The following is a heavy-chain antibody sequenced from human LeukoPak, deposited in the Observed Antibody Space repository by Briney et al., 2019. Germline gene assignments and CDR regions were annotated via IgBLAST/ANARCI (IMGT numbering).Heavy chain of an antibody. CDR1: GYSFTNYW. D-gene: IGHD3-3*01. V-gene: IGHV5-51*01. J-gene: IGHJ6*03. CDR3: ARHEVGGDSSSGYEFYYYMDV. Sequence: GESLKISCKTPGYSFTNYWIGWVRQMPGKGLEWMGISYPGDSDTQYSPSFQGQVTISVDESISTAYLQWSSLKASDTATYYCARHEVGGDSSSGYEFYYYMDVWGKGTTVTVSS. CDR2: SYPGDSDT.